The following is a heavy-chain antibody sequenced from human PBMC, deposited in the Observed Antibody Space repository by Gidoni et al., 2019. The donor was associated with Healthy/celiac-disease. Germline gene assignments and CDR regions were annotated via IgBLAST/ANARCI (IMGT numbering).Heavy chain of an antibody. CDR2: ISYDGSNK. J-gene: IGHJ4*02. D-gene: IGHD3-22*01. V-gene: IGHV3-30*18. Sequence: QVQLVESGGGVVQPGRSLRLSCAASGFTFSSYGMHWVRQAPGKGLEWVAVISYDGSNKYYADSVKGRFTISRDNSKNTLYLQMNSLRAEDTAVYYCAKDLPSSPYDSSGTGVDYWGQGTLVTVSS. CDR3: AKDLPSSPYDSSGTGVDY. CDR1: GFTFSSYG.